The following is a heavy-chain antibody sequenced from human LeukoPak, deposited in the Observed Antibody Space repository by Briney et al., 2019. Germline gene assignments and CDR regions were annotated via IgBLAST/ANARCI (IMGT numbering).Heavy chain of an antibody. Sequence: GGSLRLSCAASGFTFSSYWMHWVRQAPGKGLEWVARINSDGSSTSYADSVKGRFTISRDNAKNTLYLQMNSLRAEDTAVYYWGSGIGGAGSYFYYQGEGTLVTVSS. V-gene: IGHV3-74*01. CDR1: GFTFSSYW. J-gene: IGHJ4*02. D-gene: IGHD6-19*01. CDR3: GSGIGGAGSYFYY. CDR2: INSDGSST.